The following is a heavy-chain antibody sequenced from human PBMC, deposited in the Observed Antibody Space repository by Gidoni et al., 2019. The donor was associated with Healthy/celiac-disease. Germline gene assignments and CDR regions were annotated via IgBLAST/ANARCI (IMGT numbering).Heavy chain of an antibody. D-gene: IGHD6-25*01. CDR1: GFTFSSYS. V-gene: IGHV3-48*02. J-gene: IGHJ6*02. CDR2: ISSSSSTI. CDR3: ARERSSGGVYYYYGMDV. Sequence: EVQLVESGGGLVQPGGSLRLSCAASGFTFSSYSMNWVRQAPGKGLEWVSYISSSSSTIYYADSVKGRCTISRDNAKNSLYLQMNSLRDEDTAVYYCARERSSGGVYYYYGMDVWGQGTTVTVSS.